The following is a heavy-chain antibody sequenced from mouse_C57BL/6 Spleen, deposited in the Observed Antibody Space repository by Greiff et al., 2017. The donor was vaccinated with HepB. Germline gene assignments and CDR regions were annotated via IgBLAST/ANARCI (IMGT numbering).Heavy chain of an antibody. D-gene: IGHD2-3*01. CDR3: ARHGAYDGYYYAMDY. J-gene: IGHJ4*01. CDR1: GFTFSDYG. CDR2: ISNLAYSI. Sequence: VQLKESGGGLVQPGGSLKLSCAASGFTFSDYGMAWVRQAPRKGPEWVAFISNLAYSIYYADTVTGRFTISRENAKNTLYLEMSSLRSEDTAMYYCARHGAYDGYYYAMDYWGQGTSVTVSS. V-gene: IGHV5-15*01.